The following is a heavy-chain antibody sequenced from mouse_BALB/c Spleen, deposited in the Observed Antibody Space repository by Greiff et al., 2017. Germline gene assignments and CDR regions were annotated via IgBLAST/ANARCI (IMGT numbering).Heavy chain of an antibody. J-gene: IGHJ4*01. CDR2: IYPGDGDT. D-gene: IGHD1-1*01. CDR1: GYAFSSSW. V-gene: IGHV1-82*01. CDR3: ARCLYYYGSRGDAMDY. Sequence: QVQLKESGPELVKPGASVKISCKASGYAFSSSWMNWVKQRPGQGLEWIGRIYPGDGDTNYNGKFKGKATLTADKSSSTAYMQLSSLTSVDSAVYFCARCLYYYGSRGDAMDYWGQGTSVTVSS.